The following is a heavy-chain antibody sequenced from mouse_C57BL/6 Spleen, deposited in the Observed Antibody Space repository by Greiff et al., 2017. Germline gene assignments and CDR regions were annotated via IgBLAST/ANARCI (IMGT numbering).Heavy chain of an antibody. CDR1: GYTFTDHT. V-gene: IGHV1-78*01. Sequence: QVQLQQSDAELVKPGASVKISCKVSGYTFTDHTIHWMKQRPEQGLEWIGYIYPRDGSTKYNEKFKGKATLTADKSSSTAYMQRNSLTSEDASVYFWARSGYYGSFAYWGQGTLVTVSA. CDR2: IYPRDGST. J-gene: IGHJ3*01. CDR3: ARSGYYGSFAY. D-gene: IGHD1-1*01.